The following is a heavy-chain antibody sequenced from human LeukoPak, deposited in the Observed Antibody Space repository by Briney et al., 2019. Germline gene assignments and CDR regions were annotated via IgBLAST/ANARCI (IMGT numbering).Heavy chain of an antibody. CDR3: ARGPYSSGWYLD. CDR2: MNPNSGNT. D-gene: IGHD6-19*01. J-gene: IGHJ4*02. CDR1: GYTFTSYD. Sequence: GASVTVSCKASGYTFTSYDINWVRQATGQGLEWMGWMNPNSGNTGYAQKFQGRVTMTRNTSISTAYMELSSLRSEDTAVYYCARGPYSSGWYLDWGQGTLVTVSS. V-gene: IGHV1-8*01.